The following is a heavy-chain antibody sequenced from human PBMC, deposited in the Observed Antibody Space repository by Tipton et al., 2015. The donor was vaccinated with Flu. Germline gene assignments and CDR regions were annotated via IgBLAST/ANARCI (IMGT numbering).Heavy chain of an antibody. J-gene: IGHJ4*02. CDR1: GDSIASDYY. CDR3: ARHTGDSVRGVIDY. D-gene: IGHD3-10*02. CDR2: IHHTGTT. V-gene: IGHV4-38-2*01. Sequence: TLSLTCSVSGDSIASDYYWGWIRQPPGKGLEWIGNIHHTGTTYYNPSLRSRVSIIRDRSKNQFSLKLSFETAADTAVYYCARHTGDSVRGVIDYWGQGTLVTVSS.